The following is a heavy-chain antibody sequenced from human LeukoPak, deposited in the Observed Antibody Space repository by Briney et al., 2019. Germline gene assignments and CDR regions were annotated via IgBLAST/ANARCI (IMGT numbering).Heavy chain of an antibody. V-gene: IGHV1-2*02. D-gene: IGHD1-1*01. J-gene: IGHJ5*02. Sequence: GASVKVSCKASGYTFTGYYMHWVRQAPGQGLEWMGWINPNSGGTTYAQKFQGRVTMTRDTSISTAYMELSRLRSDDTAVYYCARVRRSEGWFDPWGQGTLVTVSS. CDR2: INPNSGGT. CDR3: ARVRRSEGWFDP. CDR1: GYTFTGYY.